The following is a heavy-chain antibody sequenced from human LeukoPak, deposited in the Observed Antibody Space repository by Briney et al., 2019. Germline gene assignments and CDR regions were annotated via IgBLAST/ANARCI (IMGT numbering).Heavy chain of an antibody. CDR1: GRSFSGYY. D-gene: IGHD3-22*01. CDR3: ASGRQHYDSSGYPAY. J-gene: IGHJ4*02. CDR2: INHSGST. V-gene: IGHV4-34*01. Sequence: SETLSLTCAVYGRSFSGYYWGWIRQPPGKGLEWSGEINHSGSTNYNPSLKSRVTISVDTSKNQFSLKLSSVTAADTAVYYCASGRQHYDSSGYPAYWGQGTLVTVSS.